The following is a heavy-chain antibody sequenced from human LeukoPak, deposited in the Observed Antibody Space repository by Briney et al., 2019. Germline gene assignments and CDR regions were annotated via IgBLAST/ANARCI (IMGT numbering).Heavy chain of an antibody. CDR3: ARGKFSGWFLDS. V-gene: IGHV4-61*02. J-gene: IGHJ4*02. CDR1: GGSFSSGSYY. D-gene: IGHD6-19*01. Sequence: SETPSLTCTVSGGSFSSGSYYWTWIRRPAGKGLELIGRVFTSGSTNYNPSLKSRVTISVDTSKSQFSLNLSSVTAADTAVYYCARGKFSGWFLDSWGQGILVTVSS. CDR2: VFTSGST.